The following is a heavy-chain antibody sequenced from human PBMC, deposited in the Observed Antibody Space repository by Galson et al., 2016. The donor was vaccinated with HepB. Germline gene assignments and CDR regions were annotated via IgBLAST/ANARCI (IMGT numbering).Heavy chain of an antibody. CDR1: GYTFSSYA. V-gene: IGHV1-18*01. CDR2: IRASTGTT. D-gene: IGHD3-10*01. CDR3: ARRVRGTYDAFDI. J-gene: IGHJ3*02. Sequence: SVKVSCTASGYTFSSYAITWVRQAPGQELEWMGWIRASTGTTNYVRRLQGRVTMTTDTSTSTAYMELRNMRSGDAAVYYCARRVRGTYDAFDIWGLGTMVTVSS.